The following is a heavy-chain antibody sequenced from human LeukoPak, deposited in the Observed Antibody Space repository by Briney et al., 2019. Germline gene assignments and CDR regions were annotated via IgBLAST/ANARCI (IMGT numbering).Heavy chain of an antibody. D-gene: IGHD6-13*01. CDR3: ARDLGGSSWYFDY. V-gene: IGHV3-21*01. J-gene: IGHJ4*02. CDR2: ISSSSSYI. Sequence: GGSLRLSCAASGFTFSSYWMNWARQAPGKGLEWVSSISSSSSYIYYADSVKGRFTSSRDSAKNSLYLQMNSLRAEDTAVYYCARDLGGSSWYFDYWGQGTLVTVSS. CDR1: GFTFSSYW.